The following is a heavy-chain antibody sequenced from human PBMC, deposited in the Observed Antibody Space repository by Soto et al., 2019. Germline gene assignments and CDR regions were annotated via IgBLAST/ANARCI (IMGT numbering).Heavy chain of an antibody. V-gene: IGHV4-34*01. J-gene: IGHJ4*02. CDR1: GGSFSGYY. D-gene: IGHD5-18*01. Sequence: QVQLQQWGAGLLKPSETLSLTCAVYGGSFSGYYWSWIRQPPGKGLEWIGEINHSGSTNYNPSLKSRVTISVDTSKNQFSLKLSSVTAADTAVYYCARDTYGDYWGQGTLVTVSS. CDR3: ARDTYGDY. CDR2: INHSGST.